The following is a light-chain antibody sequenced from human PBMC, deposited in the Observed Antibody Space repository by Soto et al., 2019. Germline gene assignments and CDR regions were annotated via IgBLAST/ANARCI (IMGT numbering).Light chain of an antibody. CDR3: QQYSTYPRT. J-gene: IGKJ1*01. CDR2: KAS. V-gene: IGKV1-5*03. Sequence: DIQRTQSPSCRSASAGDRITITCRASQSIGSWLAWYQHKPGKAPKLLIYKASSLERGVPLRFSGSGSGTEFTLTISSLQREDFATYYCQQYSTYPRTFGQGTKVDI. CDR1: QSIGSW.